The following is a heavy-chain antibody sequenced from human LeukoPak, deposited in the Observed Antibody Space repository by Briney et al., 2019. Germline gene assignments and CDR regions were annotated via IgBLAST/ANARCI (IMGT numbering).Heavy chain of an antibody. D-gene: IGHD2-15*01. CDR2: MNPNSGNT. V-gene: IGHV1-8*01. CDR1: GYTFTSYD. Sequence: ASVKVSCKASGYTFTSYDINWVRRATGQGLEWMGWMNPNSGNTGYAQKFQGRVTMTRNTSISTAYMELSSLRSEDTAVYYCARQVGGYYYYGMDVWGQGTTVTVSS. CDR3: ARQVGGYYYYGMDV. J-gene: IGHJ6*02.